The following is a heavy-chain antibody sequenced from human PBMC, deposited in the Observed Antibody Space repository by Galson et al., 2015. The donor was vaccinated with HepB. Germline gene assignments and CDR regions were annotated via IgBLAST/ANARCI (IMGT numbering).Heavy chain of an antibody. V-gene: IGHV2-70*11. J-gene: IGHJ4*02. Sequence: PALVKPTQTLTLTCTFSGFSLSTSRMCVSWIRQPPGKALEWLARIDWDDDKYYSTSLKTRLTISKDTSKNQVVLTMTNMDPVDTGTYYCARTRSSGWHADYWGQGTLVTVSS. CDR1: GFSLSTSRMC. CDR3: ARTRSSGWHADY. D-gene: IGHD6-19*01. CDR2: IDWDDDK.